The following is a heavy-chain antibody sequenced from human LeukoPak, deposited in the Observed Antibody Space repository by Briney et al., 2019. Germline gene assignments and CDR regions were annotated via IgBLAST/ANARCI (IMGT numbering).Heavy chain of an antibody. V-gene: IGHV4-34*01. CDR2: INHSGST. D-gene: IGHD3-10*01. CDR1: GGSFSGYY. Sequence: SETLSLTCAVYGGSFSGYYWSWIRQPPRKGLEWIGEINHSGSTNYNPSLKSRVTISVDTSKNQFSLKLSSVTAADTAVYYCARGPITMVRGVMGYWGQGTLVTVSS. CDR3: ARGPITMVRGVMGY. J-gene: IGHJ4*02.